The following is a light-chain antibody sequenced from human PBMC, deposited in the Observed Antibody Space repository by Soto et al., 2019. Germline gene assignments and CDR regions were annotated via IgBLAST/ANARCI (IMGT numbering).Light chain of an antibody. CDR2: EVS. Sequence: QSVLTQPPSASGSLGQSVTISCNGTSSDVGGSNFVSWYQQHPGKAPKLLICEVSRRPSGVPDRFSGSKSGNTASLTVSGLQAEDEADYYCSSYAGSPTVIFGGGTKVTVL. J-gene: IGLJ2*01. CDR1: SSDVGGSNF. V-gene: IGLV2-8*01. CDR3: SSYAGSPTVI.